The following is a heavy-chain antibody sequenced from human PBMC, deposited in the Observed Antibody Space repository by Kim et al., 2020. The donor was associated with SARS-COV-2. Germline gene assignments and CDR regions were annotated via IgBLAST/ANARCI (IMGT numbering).Heavy chain of an antibody. J-gene: IGHJ6*02. Sequence: SVKVSCKASGGTFSSYAISWVRQAPGQGLEWMGGIIPIFGTANYAQKFQGRVTITADKSTSTAYMELSSLRSEDTAVYYCASNRVYGSGGNDGMDVWGQGTTVTVSS. D-gene: IGHD3-10*01. CDR1: GGTFSSYA. CDR2: IIPIFGTA. V-gene: IGHV1-69*06. CDR3: ASNRVYGSGGNDGMDV.